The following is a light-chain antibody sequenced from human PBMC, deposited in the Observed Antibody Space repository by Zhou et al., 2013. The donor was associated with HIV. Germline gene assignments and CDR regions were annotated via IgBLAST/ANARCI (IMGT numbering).Light chain of an antibody. CDR2: AAS. V-gene: IGKV1-39*01. CDR3: QQTYKSPQT. J-gene: IGKJ2*01. CDR1: QSISSW. Sequence: DIQMTQSPSTLSASVGDRVTITCRASQSISSWLAWYQQKPGKAPKLLIYAASSLQSGVPSRFSGSGSGTDFRLTIRSLQPEDSGIYYCQQTYKSPQTFGQGTKLEIK.